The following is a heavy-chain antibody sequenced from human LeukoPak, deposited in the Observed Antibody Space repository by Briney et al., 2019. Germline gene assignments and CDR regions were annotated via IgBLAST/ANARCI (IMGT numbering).Heavy chain of an antibody. CDR3: AREYQVTVFWGALDY. D-gene: IGHD3-9*01. V-gene: IGHV3-7*01. J-gene: IGHJ4*02. CDR1: GFTFSSNW. CDR2: INQDGSEK. Sequence: PGGSLRLSCAASGFTFSSNWMTWVRQAPGKGLEWVASINQDGSEKYYVDSVRGRFTISRDNAKNSLYLLMNSLRTEDTAVYYCAREYQVTVFWGALDYWGQGTLVTVSS.